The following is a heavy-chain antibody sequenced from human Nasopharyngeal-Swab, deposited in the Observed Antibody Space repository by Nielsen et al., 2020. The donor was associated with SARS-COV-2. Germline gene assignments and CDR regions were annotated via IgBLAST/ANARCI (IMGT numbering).Heavy chain of an antibody. D-gene: IGHD2-15*01. J-gene: IGHJ4*02. CDR2: IYPGDSDT. CDR3: TRLGHCSGGSCYALGPGY. V-gene: IGHV5-51*01. Sequence: GVSLKISCQVSGYSFTNYWIGWVRQMPGKGLEWMGIIYPGDSDTRYSPSFQGQVTISADKSISTTHLQWSSLQASDTAMYFCTRLGHCSGGSCYALGPGYWGQGTQVTVAS. CDR1: GYSFTNYW.